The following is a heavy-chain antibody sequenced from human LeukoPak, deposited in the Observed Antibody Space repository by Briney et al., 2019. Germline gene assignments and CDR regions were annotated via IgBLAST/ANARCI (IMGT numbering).Heavy chain of an antibody. V-gene: IGHV3-23*01. D-gene: IGHD3-22*01. CDR2: ISGSGGST. Sequence: GGSLRLSCAASGFTFSSYAMSWVRQAPGKGLEWVSAISGSGGSTYYADSVKGRFTISRDNSKSTLYLQMNSLRAEDTAVYYCAKVVGYYDSSGNDYWGQGTLVTVSS. CDR1: GFTFSSYA. CDR3: AKVVGYYDSSGNDY. J-gene: IGHJ4*02.